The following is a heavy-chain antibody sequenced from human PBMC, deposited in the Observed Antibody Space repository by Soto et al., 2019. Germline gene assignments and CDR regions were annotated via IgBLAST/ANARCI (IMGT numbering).Heavy chain of an antibody. J-gene: IGHJ6*02. CDR3: ASGNGNDVAYYYGMDV. CDR1: VGSISSYY. Sequence: QVQLQESGPGLVKPSETLSLTCTVSVGSISSYYWSWIRPPPGKGLEWIGYIYYSGSTTYNPSLKSRVTRSVDTSKSQFSLKLSSVTAADTAVYYCASGNGNDVAYYYGMDVWGQGTTVIVSS. D-gene: IGHD1-1*01. CDR2: IYYSGST. V-gene: IGHV4-59*01.